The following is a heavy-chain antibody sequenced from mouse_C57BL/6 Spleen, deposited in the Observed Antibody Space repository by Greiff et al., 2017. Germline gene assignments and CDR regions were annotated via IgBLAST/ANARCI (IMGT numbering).Heavy chain of an antibody. J-gene: IGHJ2*01. Sequence: VQLQQSVAELVRPGASVKLSCTASGFNIKNTYMHWVKQRPEQGLEWIGRIDPANGNTKYAPKFQGKATITADTSSNTAYLQLNSLTSEDTAICYCASPYDGSSDLGYWGQGTTLTVSS. CDR3: ASPYDGSSDLGY. V-gene: IGHV14-3*01. D-gene: IGHD1-1*01. CDR2: IDPANGNT. CDR1: GFNIKNTY.